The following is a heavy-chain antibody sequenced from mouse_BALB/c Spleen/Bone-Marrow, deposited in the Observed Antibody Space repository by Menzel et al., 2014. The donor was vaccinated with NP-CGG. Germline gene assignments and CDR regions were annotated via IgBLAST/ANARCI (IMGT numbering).Heavy chain of an antibody. V-gene: IGHV7-3*02. CDR1: GFTFTDYY. Sequence: EVKVVESGGGLVQPGGSLRLSCATSGFTFTDYYMSWVRQPPGKALEWLGFIRNKANGYTTEYSASVKGRFTISRDNSQSILYPQMNTLRAEDSATYYCAREIINDYHWYFDVWGAGTTVTVSS. D-gene: IGHD2-4*01. CDR2: IRNKANGYTT. J-gene: IGHJ1*01. CDR3: AREIINDYHWYFDV.